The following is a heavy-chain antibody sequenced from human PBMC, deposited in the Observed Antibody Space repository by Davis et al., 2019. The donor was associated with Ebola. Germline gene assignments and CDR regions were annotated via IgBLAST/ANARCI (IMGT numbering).Heavy chain of an antibody. D-gene: IGHD2-2*01. CDR1: GLISSNYV. CDR2: SETSDTNFHA. Sequence: PGGSLRLSCEVSGLISSNYVMYWVRQASGKGLEWISASETSDTNFHANYADSVKGRFTISRDNSKNTLYLQMNSLRAEDTAVYFCAKDRSAVPAAINYWGQGTLVTVSS. CDR3: AKDRSAVPAAINY. V-gene: IGHV3-23*01. J-gene: IGHJ4*02.